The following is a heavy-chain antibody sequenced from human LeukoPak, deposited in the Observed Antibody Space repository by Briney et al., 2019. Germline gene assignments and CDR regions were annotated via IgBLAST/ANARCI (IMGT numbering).Heavy chain of an antibody. CDR2: SNGDGSRT. V-gene: IGHV3-74*01. D-gene: IGHD3-16*01. J-gene: IGHJ4*02. CDR3: AKVRAPLWGKDY. Sequence: GSLRLSCAASGFTFSSYAMHWVRQAPGKGLVWVSRSNGDGSRTSYVDSVKGRFIISRDNAKNTLYLQMNSLRAEDTAVYYCAKVRAPLWGKDYWGQGTLVTVSS. CDR1: GFTFSSYA.